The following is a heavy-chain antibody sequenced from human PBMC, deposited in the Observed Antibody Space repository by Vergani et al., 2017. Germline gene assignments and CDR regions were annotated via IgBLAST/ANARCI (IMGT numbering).Heavy chain of an antibody. CDR3: AKELGGDSGGWDCFDY. D-gene: IGHD6-19*01. J-gene: IGHJ4*02. CDR1: GFTFSSYG. CDR2: IRYDGSNK. Sequence: QVQLVESGGGVVQPGGSLRLSCAASGFTFSSYGMHWVRQAPGKGLEWVAFIRYDGSNKYYADSVKGRFTISRDNSKHTLYLQMNSLRAEDTAVYYCAKELGGDSGGWDCFDYWGQGTLVTVSS. V-gene: IGHV3-30*02.